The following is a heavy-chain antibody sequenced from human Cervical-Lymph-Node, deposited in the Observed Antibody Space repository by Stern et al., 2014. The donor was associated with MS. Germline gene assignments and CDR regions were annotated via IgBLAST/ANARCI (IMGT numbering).Heavy chain of an antibody. J-gene: IGHJ5*02. V-gene: IGHV3-49*05. CDR2: IRRKAYGGTT. CDR3: TTSIFGVVALGWFDP. D-gene: IGHD3-3*01. Sequence: EVQLVESGGGLVKPGRSLRLSCTASGFTFGDYAMSWFRQAPGKGLEWVGFIRRKAYGGTTEYAAAVKGRLTISRDDSKSIAYLQMNSLKTEDTAVYYCTTSIFGVVALGWFDPWGQGTLVTVSS. CDR1: GFTFGDYA.